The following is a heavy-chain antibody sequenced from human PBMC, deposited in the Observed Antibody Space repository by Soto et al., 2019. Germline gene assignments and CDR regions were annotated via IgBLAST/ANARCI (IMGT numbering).Heavy chain of an antibody. CDR2: IYYSGST. D-gene: IGHD3-16*01. CDR3: AREISTGDGRVGYYYYGMDV. CDR1: GGSISSGGYY. V-gene: IGHV4-31*03. Sequence: SETLSLTCTVSGGSISSGGYYWSWIRQHPGKGLEWIGYIYYSGSTYYNPSLKSRVTISVDTSKNQFSLKLSSVTAADTAVYYCAREISTGDGRVGYYYYGMDVWGQGTTVTVSS. J-gene: IGHJ6*02.